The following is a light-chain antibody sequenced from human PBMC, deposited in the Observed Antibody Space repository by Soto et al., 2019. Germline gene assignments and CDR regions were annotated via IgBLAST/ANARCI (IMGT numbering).Light chain of an antibody. V-gene: IGKV1-5*03. CDR2: QAS. CDR3: QQYNSYWT. J-gene: IGKJ1*01. Sequence: DIQMTQSPSTLSASVGDRVTITCRAGQSISSWLAWYQQKPGKAPKLLIYQASTLESGVPLRFSGSGSGTEFTLTISILQPDDFATYFCQQYNSYWTFGQGTKVEIK. CDR1: QSISSW.